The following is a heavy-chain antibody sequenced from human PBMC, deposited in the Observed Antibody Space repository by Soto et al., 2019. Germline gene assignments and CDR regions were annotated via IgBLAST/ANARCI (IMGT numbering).Heavy chain of an antibody. V-gene: IGHV3-33*01. CDR3: ARDPGQDEAMDY. Sequence: QVQVVESGGGVVQPGTSLRLSCAASGFTFSNFGMHWVRQAPGKGLEWVAVIWYDGKNKYYADSAKGRFTISRDNSKNTLYLQMNSLRAEDTAVYYCARDPGQDEAMDYWGQGTLVTVSS. CDR2: IWYDGKNK. CDR1: GFTFSNFG. J-gene: IGHJ4*02.